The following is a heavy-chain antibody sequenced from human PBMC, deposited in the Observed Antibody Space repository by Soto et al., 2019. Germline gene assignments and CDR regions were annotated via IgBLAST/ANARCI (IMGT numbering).Heavy chain of an antibody. Sequence: PSETLSLTCAVYCGSFSGYYWSWIRQPPGKGLEWIGEINHSGSTNYNPSLKSRVTISVDTSKNQFSLKLSSVTAADTAVYYCARARYYDFWSGYYTEEFYYYYGMDVWGQGTTVTVS. J-gene: IGHJ6*02. D-gene: IGHD3-3*01. CDR2: INHSGST. CDR1: CGSFSGYY. V-gene: IGHV4-34*01. CDR3: ARARYYDFWSGYYTEEFYYYYGMDV.